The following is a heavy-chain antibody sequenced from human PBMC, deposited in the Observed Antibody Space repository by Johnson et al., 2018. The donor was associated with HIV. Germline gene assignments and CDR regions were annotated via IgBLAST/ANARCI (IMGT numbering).Heavy chain of an antibody. J-gene: IGHJ3*02. CDR1: GFNFTNYG. CDR2: IRYDGNNR. Sequence: QMLLVESGGGVVQPGGSLRVSCVASGFNFTNYGMHWVRQAPGKGLEWVAFIRYDGNNRNYADSVKGRFSISRDNSKNTLYLQMNSLRAGDTAVYYCARSRWGSTLGAVDIWGQGTMVTVSS. D-gene: IGHD1-26*01. CDR3: ARSRWGSTLGAVDI. V-gene: IGHV3-30*02.